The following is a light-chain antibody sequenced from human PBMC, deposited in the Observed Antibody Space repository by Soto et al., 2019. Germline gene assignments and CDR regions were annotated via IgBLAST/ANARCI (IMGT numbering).Light chain of an antibody. CDR3: VLYIGSGMV. CDR1: SGSVSTSYY. J-gene: IGLJ3*02. CDR2: STN. Sequence: QTVVTQEPSFSVSPGGTVTLTCVLSSGSVSTSYYPNWYQQTPGQAPRTLIYSTNTRSSGVPDRFSGSILGNKAALTITGAQADDESYYYCVLYIGSGMVFGGGTKLTVL. V-gene: IGLV8-61*01.